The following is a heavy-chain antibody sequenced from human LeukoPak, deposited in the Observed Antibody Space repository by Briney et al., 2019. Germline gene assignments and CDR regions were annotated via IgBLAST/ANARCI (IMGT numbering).Heavy chain of an antibody. D-gene: IGHD6-13*01. V-gene: IGHV3-23*01. CDR2: VSGSGGGART. CDR3: AESTGYSTTGRDFDS. J-gene: IGHJ4*02. Sequence: GGSLRLSCAASGFTFSSYSMSWVRQAPGKGLEWVSAVSGSGGGARTYYADSVTGRFAISRDNSKNTLFLQMHRLRAEDTAVYYCAESTGYSTTGRDFDSWGRGTLVTVSS. CDR1: GFTFSSYS.